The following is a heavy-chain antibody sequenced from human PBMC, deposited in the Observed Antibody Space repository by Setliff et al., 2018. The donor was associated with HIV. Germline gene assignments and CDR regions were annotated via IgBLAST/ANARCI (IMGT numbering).Heavy chain of an antibody. Sequence: PGGSLRLSCEASGFTLSSYSMNWVRQAPGKGLEWASYIGSSSSPIYYADSVKGRFTISRDNAKNSLYLQMNSLRAEDTAVYYCAKPCYDYVWRPDRDAFDLWGQGTMVTVSS. CDR2: IGSSSSPI. D-gene: IGHD3-16*01. J-gene: IGHJ3*01. CDR1: GFTLSSYS. CDR3: AKPCYDYVWRPDRDAFDL. V-gene: IGHV3-48*01.